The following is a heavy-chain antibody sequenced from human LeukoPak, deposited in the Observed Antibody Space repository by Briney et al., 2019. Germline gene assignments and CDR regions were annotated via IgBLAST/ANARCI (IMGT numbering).Heavy chain of an antibody. J-gene: IGHJ6*02. CDR1: GYSFTSYW. CDR2: IYPGDSDT. V-gene: IGHV5-51*01. CDR3: ARHYSPGGYGMDV. Sequence: GESLKISCKGSGYSFTSYWAGWVRQMPGKGLEWMGIIYPGDSDTRYSLSFQGQVTISADKSIRTAYLQWSSLKASDTAMYYCARHYSPGGYGMDVWGQGTTVTVSS. D-gene: IGHD3-16*01.